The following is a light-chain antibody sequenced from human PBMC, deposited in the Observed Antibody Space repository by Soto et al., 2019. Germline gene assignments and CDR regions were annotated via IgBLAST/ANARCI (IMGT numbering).Light chain of an antibody. CDR3: QQRHMWPIT. J-gene: IGKJ5*01. CDR2: GAS. Sequence: EVVMSQSPYTLSVSPGEGATLSCRASRSISRYLAWYQHQPGQAPRLLIYGASTRTTGIPGRFSGSVSGTDFTLTISSLEPEDSAVYYCQQRHMWPITFGQGTRLEIK. CDR1: RSISRY. V-gene: IGKV3-11*01.